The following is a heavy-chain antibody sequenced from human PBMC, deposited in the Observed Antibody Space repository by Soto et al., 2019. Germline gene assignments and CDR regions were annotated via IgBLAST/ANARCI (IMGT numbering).Heavy chain of an antibody. V-gene: IGHV2-5*02. CDR1: GFSLSTSGVG. Sequence: QITLKESGPTLVKPTQTLTLTCTFSGFSLSTSGVGVGWIRQPPGKALEWLALIYWDDDKRYSPSLKSRLTITEDTSKHQVVLTMTNMDPVDTATYYCAHRAFYYYGAGSYPFDYWGQGTLVTVSS. CDR3: AHRAFYYYGAGSYPFDY. CDR2: IYWDDDK. J-gene: IGHJ4*02. D-gene: IGHD3-10*01.